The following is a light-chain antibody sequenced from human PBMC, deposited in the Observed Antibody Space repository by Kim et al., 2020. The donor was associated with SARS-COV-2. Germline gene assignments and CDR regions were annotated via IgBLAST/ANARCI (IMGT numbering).Light chain of an antibody. J-gene: IGKJ1*01. Sequence: ASVGDRVTITCRASQSISNYLAWYQQKPGKVPKLLIYAASALQSGVPSRFSGSGSETDFTLTISSLQPEDVATYYCQNYNGAPWTFGQGTKVDIK. V-gene: IGKV1-27*01. CDR3: QNYNGAPWT. CDR2: AAS. CDR1: QSISNY.